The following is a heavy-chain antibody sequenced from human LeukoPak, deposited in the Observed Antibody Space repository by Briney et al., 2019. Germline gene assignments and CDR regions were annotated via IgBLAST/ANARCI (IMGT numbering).Heavy chain of an antibody. D-gene: IGHD6-13*01. J-gene: IGHJ3*02. CDR1: GGTFSSYT. CDR3: ARSRRWAAAGTHDAFAI. CDR2: IIPILGIA. Sequence: SVKVSCKASGGTFSSYTISWVRQAPGQGLEWMGRIIPILGIANYAQKFQGRVTITADKSTSTAYMELSSLRSEDTAVYYCARSRRWAAAGTHDAFAIWGQGTMVTVSS. V-gene: IGHV1-69*02.